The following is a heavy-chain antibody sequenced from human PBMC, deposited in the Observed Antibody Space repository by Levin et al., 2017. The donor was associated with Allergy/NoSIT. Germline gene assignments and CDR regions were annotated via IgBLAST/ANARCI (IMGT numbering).Heavy chain of an antibody. CDR1: GGTFSSYA. V-gene: IGHV1-69*06. CDR3: ASSQTMTTVTRGWFDP. Sequence: SVKVSCKASGGTFSSYAISWVRQAPGQGLEWMGGIIPIFGTANYAQKFQGRVTITADKSTSTAYMELSSLRSEDTAVYYCASSQTMTTVTRGWFDPWGQGTLVTVSS. CDR2: IIPIFGTA. D-gene: IGHD4-11*01. J-gene: IGHJ5*02.